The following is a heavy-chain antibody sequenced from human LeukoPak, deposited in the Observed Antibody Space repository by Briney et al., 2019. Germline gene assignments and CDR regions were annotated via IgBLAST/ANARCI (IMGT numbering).Heavy chain of an antibody. V-gene: IGHV3-23*01. J-gene: IGHJ4*02. CDR1: GFTFSSYG. Sequence: GGSLRLSCAASGFTFSSYGMSWVRQAPGKGLEWVSAISGSGGSTSYADSVQGRFTISRDNSKNTLYLQMNSLRATDTAVYFFLKELAYYDGSASFDYWGEGTLVSVSS. CDR3: LKELAYYDGSASFDY. D-gene: IGHD3-10*01. CDR2: ISGSGGST.